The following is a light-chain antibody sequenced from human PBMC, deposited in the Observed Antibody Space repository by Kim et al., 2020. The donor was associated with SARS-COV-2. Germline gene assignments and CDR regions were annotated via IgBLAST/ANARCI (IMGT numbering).Light chain of an antibody. Sequence: LSPGERATLSFRARQSITSKVVAYYQQHHGKPPSLIYYGASSGATGIHERFGGRGSGTDFPPIIRLRAHEYLAVYYCQYDSVPATFGGGTKVDIK. CDR1: QSITSKV. CDR2: GAS. J-gene: IGKJ4*01. CDR3: QYDSVPAT. V-gene: IGKV3-20*01.